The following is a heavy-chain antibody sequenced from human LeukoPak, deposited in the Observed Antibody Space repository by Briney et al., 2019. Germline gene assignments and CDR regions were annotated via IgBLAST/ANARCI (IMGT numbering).Heavy chain of an antibody. Sequence: GGSLRLSCAASGFTFNTYVMSWVRQAPGKGLEWVSAISDSGGSASYADSVKGRFTISRDNSKNTLYLQMNSLRAEDTALYYCAKGMIVVVLQPGPFGMWGQGTMVTVSS. V-gene: IGHV3-23*01. J-gene: IGHJ3*02. CDR3: AKGMIVVVLQPGPFGM. CDR2: ISDSGGSA. CDR1: GFTFNTYV. D-gene: IGHD3-22*01.